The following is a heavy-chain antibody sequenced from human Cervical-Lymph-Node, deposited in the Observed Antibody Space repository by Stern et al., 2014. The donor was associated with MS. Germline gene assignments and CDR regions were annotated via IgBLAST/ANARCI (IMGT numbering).Heavy chain of an antibody. D-gene: IGHD3-3*01. CDR3: AREKVAEHMTIFGAEWGWLDP. CDR1: GFTFSIYA. V-gene: IGHV3-23*04. J-gene: IGHJ5*02. Sequence: EVHLVESGGGFVQPGGSLRLSCAASGFTFSIYAMTWVRQAPGRGLEWVSAISPGGDNTHYTDSVKGRFTISRDNSQNTVFLQMDSLRVEDTAVYYCAREKVAEHMTIFGAEWGWLDPWGQGTLVTVSS. CDR2: ISPGGDNT.